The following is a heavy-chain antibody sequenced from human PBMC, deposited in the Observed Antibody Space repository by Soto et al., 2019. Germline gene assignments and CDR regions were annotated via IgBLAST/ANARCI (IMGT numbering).Heavy chain of an antibody. CDR2: IYYSGNT. V-gene: IGHV4-59*01. CDR3: ARGNYYDSSDYCFGMGTYFFDY. D-gene: IGHD3-22*01. CDR1: GGSISSYF. Sequence: PSETLSLTCTVSGGSISSYFWSWIRQPPGKGLEWIGYIYYSGNTTYNPSLKSRVTISVDTSKNQFSLKLSSVTAADTAVYYCARGNYYDSSDYCFGMGTYFFDYWGQGTLVTVSS. J-gene: IGHJ4*02.